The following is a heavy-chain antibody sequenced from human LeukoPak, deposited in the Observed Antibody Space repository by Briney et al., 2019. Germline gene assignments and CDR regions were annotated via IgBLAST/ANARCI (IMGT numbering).Heavy chain of an antibody. CDR2: ISSSSSYI. J-gene: IGHJ5*02. Sequence: GGSLRLSCAASGFTFSGYSMNWVRQAPGKGLEWVSSISSSSSYIYYADSVKGRFTISRDNAKNSLYLQMNSLRAEDTAVYYCAREDDYDHWFDPWGQGTLVTVSS. V-gene: IGHV3-21*01. D-gene: IGHD3-22*01. CDR3: AREDDYDHWFDP. CDR1: GFTFSGYS.